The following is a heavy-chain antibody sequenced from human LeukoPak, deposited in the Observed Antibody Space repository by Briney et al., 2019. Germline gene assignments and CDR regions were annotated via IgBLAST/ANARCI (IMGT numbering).Heavy chain of an antibody. CDR3: AXDVWPYTYYYDTHPLGXGFDY. J-gene: IGHJ4*02. V-gene: IGHV3-9*03. D-gene: IGHD3-22*01. CDR2: ISWNSGTV. Sequence: GRSLRLSCAASGFTFDHYAMHWVRQAPGKGLEWVSSISWNSGTVDYADSVKGRFTISRDNAKNSLYLQMNSLRTEDMAFYYCAXDVWPYTYYYDTHPLGXGFDYWGQGTLVTVSS. CDR1: GFTFDHYA.